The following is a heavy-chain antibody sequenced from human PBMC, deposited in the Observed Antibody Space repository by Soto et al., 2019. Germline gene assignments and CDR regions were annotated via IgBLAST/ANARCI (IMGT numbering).Heavy chain of an antibody. D-gene: IGHD3-22*01. CDR1: GFTFSNYA. CDR3: AKSRYSDSSGDFYDF. V-gene: IGHV3-23*01. CDR2: IGGRATSA. Sequence: EVQLLESGEGLVRPGGSLRLPCAASGFTFSNYAMSWVRQAPGKGLECVSGIGGRATSAYYADSVKGRFAISRDNSYNTLFLQLNSLRAEDTAVYYCAKSRYSDSSGDFYDFWGQGTLVSVSS. J-gene: IGHJ4*02.